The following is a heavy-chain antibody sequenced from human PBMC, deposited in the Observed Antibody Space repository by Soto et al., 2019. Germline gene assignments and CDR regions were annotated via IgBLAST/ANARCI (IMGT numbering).Heavy chain of an antibody. J-gene: IGHJ3*02. V-gene: IGHV5-51*01. Sequence: GESLKISCKGSGYSFTSYWIGWVRQMPGKGLEWMGIIYPGDSDTRYSPSFQGQVTISADKSISTAYLQWSSLKASDTAMYYCARHVYCSGGSCYSGAFDIWGQGTMVTVSS. CDR1: GYSFTSYW. D-gene: IGHD2-15*01. CDR3: ARHVYCSGGSCYSGAFDI. CDR2: IYPGDSDT.